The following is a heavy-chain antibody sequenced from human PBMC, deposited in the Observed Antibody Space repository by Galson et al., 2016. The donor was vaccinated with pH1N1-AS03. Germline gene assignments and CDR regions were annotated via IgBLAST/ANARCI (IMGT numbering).Heavy chain of an antibody. Sequence: SLRLSCAASGFPFSGYSMNWVRQAPGKGLEWVSFISTSSSSIYYADSVKGRFTISRDNAQNLLYLQMNSLRDEDTAMYYCATGQVDDTDYWGQGTLVTVSS. D-gene: IGHD3-22*01. J-gene: IGHJ4*02. CDR2: ISTSSSSI. CDR3: ATGQVDDTDY. CDR1: GFPFSGYS. V-gene: IGHV3-21*01.